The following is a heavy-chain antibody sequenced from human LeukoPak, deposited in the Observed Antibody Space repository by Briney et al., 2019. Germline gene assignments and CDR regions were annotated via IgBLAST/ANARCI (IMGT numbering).Heavy chain of an antibody. Sequence: GGSLRLSCAASGFTFDDYTMHWVRQAPGKGLEWVSLIYSGGSTYYADSVKGRFTISRDNSKNTLYLQMNSLKTEDTAVYYCTTTDLITMVRGVPGYWGQGTLVTVSS. V-gene: IGHV3-43*01. J-gene: IGHJ4*02. CDR2: IYSGGST. CDR1: GFTFDDYT. CDR3: TTTDLITMVRGVPGY. D-gene: IGHD3-10*01.